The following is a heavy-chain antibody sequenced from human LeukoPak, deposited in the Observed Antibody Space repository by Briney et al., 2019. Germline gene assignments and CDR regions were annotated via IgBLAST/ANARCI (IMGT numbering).Heavy chain of an antibody. D-gene: IGHD5-24*01. CDR1: GYTFTSYG. CDR2: ISAYNGNT. J-gene: IGHJ4*02. CDR3: AKGDRDGYNSALDY. V-gene: IGHV1-18*01. Sequence: ASVKVSCKASGYTFTSYGISWVRQAPGQGLEWMGWISAYNGNTNYAQKLQGRVTMTTDTSTSTAYMELRSLGSDDTAVYYCAKGDRDGYNSALDYWGQGTLVTVSS.